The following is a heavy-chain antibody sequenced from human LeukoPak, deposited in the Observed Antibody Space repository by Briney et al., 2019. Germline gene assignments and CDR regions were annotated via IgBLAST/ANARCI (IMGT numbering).Heavy chain of an antibody. D-gene: IGHD6-13*01. J-gene: IGHJ4*02. CDR3: ARDLEAANTYYFDY. V-gene: IGHV3-66*01. CDR2: ISSAGTT. CDR1: GFTVSSSY. Sequence: GGSLRLSCAASGFTVSSSYMSWVRQAPGKGLEWVSIISSAGTTYYADSAKGRFTISRDNSKNTVYLQVNSLGDEDTAVYYCARDLEAANTYYFDYWGQGTMVTVSS.